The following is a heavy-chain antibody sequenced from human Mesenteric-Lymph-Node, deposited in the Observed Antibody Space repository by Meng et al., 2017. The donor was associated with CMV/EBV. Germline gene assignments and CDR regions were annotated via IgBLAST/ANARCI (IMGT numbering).Heavy chain of an antibody. CDR3: AREDCSTTNCYYYFDY. V-gene: IGHV1-2*06. CDR1: CSFTGYY. J-gene: IGHJ4*02. D-gene: IGHD2-2*01. Sequence: CSFTGYYFHWVRQAPGQGLEWVGRINPSSGGTNFEQKFQGRVTMARDTSISTAYMELSRLRSDDTAVYYCAREDCSTTNCYYYFDYWGQGTLVTVSS. CDR2: INPSSGGT.